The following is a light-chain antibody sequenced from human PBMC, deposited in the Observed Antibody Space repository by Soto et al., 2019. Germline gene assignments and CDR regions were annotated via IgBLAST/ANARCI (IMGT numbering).Light chain of an antibody. CDR2: LGS. CDR3: MRALQLVT. J-gene: IGKJ3*01. Sequence: DIVMTQSPLSLPVTPGEPASISCRSSHSLLHSNLDNYLDWYLQKPGQSPQLLIYLGSNRASGVTDRFSGSVAGTYFTLTISRVEDDDVGFYYCMRALQLVTFGPGTKVDVK. CDR1: HSLLHSNLDNY. V-gene: IGKV2-28*01.